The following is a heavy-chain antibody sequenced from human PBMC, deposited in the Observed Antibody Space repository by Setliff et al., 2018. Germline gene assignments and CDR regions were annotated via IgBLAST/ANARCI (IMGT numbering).Heavy chain of an antibody. CDR1: GGSFSGYY. D-gene: IGHD6-6*01. J-gene: IGHJ4*02. CDR3: AGLIAARSDY. Sequence: TSETLSLTCAVYGGSFSGYYWGWIRQPPGKGLEWIGNIFYSGSPFYNPSLKSRVTISVDTSNNQYSLKLRSVTAADTAVYYCAGLIAARSDYWGLGTLVTVSS. V-gene: IGHV4-34*12. CDR2: IFYSGSP.